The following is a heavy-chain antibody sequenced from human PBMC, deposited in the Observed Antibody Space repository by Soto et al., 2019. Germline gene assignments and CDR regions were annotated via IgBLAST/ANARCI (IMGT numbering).Heavy chain of an antibody. CDR1: GYTFNSYG. V-gene: IGHV1-18*01. Sequence: RASVKVSCKASGYTFNSYGISWVRQAPGQGLEWMGWISAYNGNTNYAQKLQGRVTMTTDTSTSTAYMELRSLRSDDTAVYYCARDGLSSGWYRGNWFDPWGQGTLVTVSS. D-gene: IGHD6-19*01. J-gene: IGHJ5*02. CDR2: ISAYNGNT. CDR3: ARDGLSSGWYRGNWFDP.